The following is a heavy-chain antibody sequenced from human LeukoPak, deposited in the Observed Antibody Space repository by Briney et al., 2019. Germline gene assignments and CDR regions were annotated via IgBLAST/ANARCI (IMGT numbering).Heavy chain of an antibody. CDR3: ARESLFTVAPSAFDI. CDR2: IIPIFGTA. V-gene: IGHV1-69*05. D-gene: IGHD6-19*01. Sequence: ASVKVSCKASGGTFSSYAISWVRQAPGQGLEWMGGIIPIFGTANYAQKFQGRVTMTTDTSTSTAYMELRSLRSDDTAVYYCARESLFTVAPSAFDIWGQGTMVTVSS. CDR1: GGTFSSYA. J-gene: IGHJ3*02.